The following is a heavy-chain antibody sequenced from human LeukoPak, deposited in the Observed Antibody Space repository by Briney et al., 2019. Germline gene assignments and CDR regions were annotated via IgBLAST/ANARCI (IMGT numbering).Heavy chain of an antibody. D-gene: IGHD3-22*01. CDR2: ISGSGGST. J-gene: IGHJ3*02. CDR1: GFTFSSCA. CDR3: TSNIHYDSSGPLDAFDI. V-gene: IGHV3-23*01. Sequence: PGGSLRLSCAASGFTFSSCAMSWVRQAPGKGLEWVSAISGSGGSTYYADSVKGRFTISRDNSKNTLYLQMNSLRAEDTAVYYCTSNIHYDSSGPLDAFDIWGQGTMVTVSS.